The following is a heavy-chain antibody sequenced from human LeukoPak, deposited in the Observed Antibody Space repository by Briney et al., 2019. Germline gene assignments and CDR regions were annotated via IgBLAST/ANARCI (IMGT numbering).Heavy chain of an antibody. D-gene: IGHD3-22*01. CDR3: GTYYYDSSGHYYFDY. V-gene: IGHV4-59*01. J-gene: IGHJ4*02. Sequence: SEPLSLTCTVSGGSISSYYWSRIRQLPGKGLEWIGYIYYSGSTNYNPSLKSRVTISVDTSKNQFSLKLSSVTAADTAVYYCGTYYYDSSGHYYFDYWGQGTLVTVSS. CDR2: IYYSGST. CDR1: GGSISSYY.